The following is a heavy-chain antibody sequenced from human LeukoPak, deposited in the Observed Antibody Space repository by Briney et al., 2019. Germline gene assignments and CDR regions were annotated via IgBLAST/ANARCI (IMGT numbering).Heavy chain of an antibody. D-gene: IGHD1-26*01. J-gene: IGHJ4*02. CDR1: GFTFEKYV. V-gene: IGHV3-23*01. Sequence: AGGSLRLFCVASGFTFEKYVMNWVRQAPGKGLEWLATIYGSGVSISYADSVKGRFTISRDNSKNTLYLQMNSLRAEDTAMYFCAKDLGWELPAEAYWGQGILVTVSS. CDR3: AKDLGWELPAEAY. CDR2: IYGSGVSI.